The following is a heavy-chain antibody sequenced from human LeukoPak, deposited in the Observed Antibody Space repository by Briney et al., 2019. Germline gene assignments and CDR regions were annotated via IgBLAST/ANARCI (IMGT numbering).Heavy chain of an antibody. J-gene: IGHJ6*02. CDR3: ARILEGYYYFGLDV. V-gene: IGHV3-74*01. CDR2: IDGDGSSR. Sequence: GGSVRLSCAASGFTFSSYAMNWVRQVPGKGLEWVSRIDGDGSSRSYADSVQGRFTISRDNGKKSVFLQMNSLSAEDTAVYYCARILEGYYYFGLDVWGQGTTVTVSS. CDR1: GFTFSSYA. D-gene: IGHD3/OR15-3a*01.